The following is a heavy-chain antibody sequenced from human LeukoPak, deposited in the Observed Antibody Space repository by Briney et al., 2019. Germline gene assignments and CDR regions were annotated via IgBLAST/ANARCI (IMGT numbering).Heavy chain of an antibody. CDR3: AGGIRGNYYYYYMDV. V-gene: IGHV1-18*01. CDR1: GYTCTSYG. Sequence: ASVKVSCKASGYTCTSYGISWVRQAPGQGLEWMGWISAYNGNTNYAQKLQGRVTMTTDTSTSTAYMELRSLRSDDTAVYYCAGGIRGNYYYYYMDVWGKGTTVTVSS. D-gene: IGHD3-10*01. CDR2: ISAYNGNT. J-gene: IGHJ6*03.